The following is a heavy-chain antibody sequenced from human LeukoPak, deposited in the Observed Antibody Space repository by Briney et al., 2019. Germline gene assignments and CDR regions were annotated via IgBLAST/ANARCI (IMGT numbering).Heavy chain of an antibody. CDR2: IIPILGTA. CDR3: ARANQYDSSGYYEVWFDP. CDR1: GGTFSSYA. V-gene: IGHV1-69*05. Sequence: ASVKVSCKASGGTFSSYAITWVRQAPGQGLEWMGGIIPILGTANHAQKFQGRVTVTTDESTSTAYMELGSLRSEDTAVYYCARANQYDSSGYYEVWFDPWGQGTLVTVSS. J-gene: IGHJ5*02. D-gene: IGHD3-22*01.